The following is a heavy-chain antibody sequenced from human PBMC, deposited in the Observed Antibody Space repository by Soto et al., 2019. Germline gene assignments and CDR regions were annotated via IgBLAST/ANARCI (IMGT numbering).Heavy chain of an antibody. J-gene: IGHJ5*02. D-gene: IGHD3-10*01. Sequence: PGGSLRLSCAASAFTFSSYAMPWVRQAPGKGLEWVAVISYDGSNKYYADSVKGRFTISRDNAKNTLYLQMTSMRAEDTAVYYCSRDNYFGSSWRFYPWGQGTLVTVSS. CDR2: ISYDGSNK. CDR1: AFTFSSYA. V-gene: IGHV3-30-3*01. CDR3: SRDNYFGSSWRFYP.